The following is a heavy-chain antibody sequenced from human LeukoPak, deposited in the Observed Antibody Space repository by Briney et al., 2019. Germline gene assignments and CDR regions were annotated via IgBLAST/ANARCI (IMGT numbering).Heavy chain of an antibody. CDR1: GGSISSYY. Sequence: PSETLSLTCTVSGGSISSYYWSWIRQPPGKGLEWIGYIYTSGSTNYNPSLKSRVTISVDTSKNQFSLKLSSVTAADTAVYYCARHKGAVAGTKNWFDPWGRGTLVTVSS. CDR2: IYTSGST. J-gene: IGHJ5*02. V-gene: IGHV4-4*09. CDR3: ARHKGAVAGTKNWFDP. D-gene: IGHD6-19*01.